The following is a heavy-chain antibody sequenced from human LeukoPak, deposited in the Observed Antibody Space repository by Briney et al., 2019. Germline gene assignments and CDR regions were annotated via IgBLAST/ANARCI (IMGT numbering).Heavy chain of an antibody. CDR3: AHRRGSSDAFDI. Sequence: SGPTLVKPTQTLTLTCTFSGFSHSTSGVGVGWIRQPPGKALEWLALIYWNDDKRYSPSLKSRLTITKDTSKNQVVLTMTNMDPVDTATYYCAHRRGSSDAFDIWGQGTMVTVSS. CDR2: IYWNDDK. V-gene: IGHV2-5*01. D-gene: IGHD2-15*01. J-gene: IGHJ3*02. CDR1: GFSHSTSGVG.